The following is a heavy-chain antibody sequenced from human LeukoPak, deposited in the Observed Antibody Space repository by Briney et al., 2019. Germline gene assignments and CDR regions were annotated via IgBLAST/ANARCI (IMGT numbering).Heavy chain of an antibody. CDR1: GGSFSGYY. CDR3: ARKPGYSYGYNY. CDR2: INHSGST. J-gene: IGHJ4*02. V-gene: IGHV4-34*01. Sequence: PSETLSLTCAVYGGSFSGYYWSWIRQPPGKGLEWIGEINHSGSTNYNPSLKSRVTISVDTSKNQFSLKLSSVTAADTAVYYCARKPGYSYGYNYWGQGTLVTVSS. D-gene: IGHD5-18*01.